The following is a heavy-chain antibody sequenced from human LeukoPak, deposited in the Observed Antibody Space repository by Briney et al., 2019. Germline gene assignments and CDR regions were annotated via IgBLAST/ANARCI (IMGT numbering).Heavy chain of an antibody. D-gene: IGHD1-7*01. V-gene: IGHV3-48*03. CDR2: ISSSGSTI. J-gene: IGHJ4*02. CDR3: ARDVRPGITGTWGYYFDY. CDR1: GFTFSSYE. Sequence: GGSLRLSCAASGFTFSSYEMNWVRQAPGKGLEWVSYISSSGSTIYYADSVKGRFTISRDNAKNSLYLQMNSLRAEDTAVYYCARDVRPGITGTWGYYFDYWGQGTLVTVSS.